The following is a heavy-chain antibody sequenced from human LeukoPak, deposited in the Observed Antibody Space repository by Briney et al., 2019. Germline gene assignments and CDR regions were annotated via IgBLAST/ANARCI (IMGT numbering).Heavy chain of an antibody. V-gene: IGHV4-59*08. CDR3: AGHVMVRGAPDY. CDR1: GGSISSYY. CDR2: IYYSGST. D-gene: IGHD3-10*01. Sequence: PSETLSLTCTVSGGSISSYYWSWIRQPPGKGLEWIGYIYYSGSTNYNPSLKSRVTISVDTSKNQFSLKLSSVTAADTAVYYCAGHVMVRGAPDYWGQGTLVTVSS. J-gene: IGHJ4*02.